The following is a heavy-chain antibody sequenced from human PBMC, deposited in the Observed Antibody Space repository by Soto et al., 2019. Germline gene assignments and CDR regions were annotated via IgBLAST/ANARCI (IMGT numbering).Heavy chain of an antibody. D-gene: IGHD5-12*01. J-gene: IGHJ4*02. V-gene: IGHV1-18*01. Sequence: QVQLVQSGTEVKKPGASVKVSCKASGYTFIDYGISWVRQAPGQGLEWMGWTSTYNVNTNYAQKFQGRVSMSTDTSTSTVYMELRSLRSDDTAVYYFVRDIVATRGGDSWGQGTLVTVSS. CDR2: TSTYNVNT. CDR3: VRDIVATRGGDS. CDR1: GYTFIDYG.